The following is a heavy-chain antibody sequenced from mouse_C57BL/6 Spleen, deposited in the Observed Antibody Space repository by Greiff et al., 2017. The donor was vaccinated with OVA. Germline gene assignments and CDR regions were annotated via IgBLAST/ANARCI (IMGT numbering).Heavy chain of an antibody. J-gene: IGHJ4*01. V-gene: IGHV3-6*01. D-gene: IGHD2-1*01. CDR1: GYSITSGYY. CDR2: ISYDGSN. CDR3: ARFLLGHAMDY. Sequence: ESGPGLVKPSQSLSLTCSVTGYSITSGYYWNWIRQFPGNKLEWMGYISYDGSNNYNPSLKNRISITRDTSKNQFFLKLNSVTTEDTATYYCARFLLGHAMDYWGQGTSVTVSS.